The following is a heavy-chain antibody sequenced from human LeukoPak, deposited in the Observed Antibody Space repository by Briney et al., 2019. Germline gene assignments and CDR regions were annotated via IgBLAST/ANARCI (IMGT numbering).Heavy chain of an antibody. D-gene: IGHD1-26*01. CDR1: GYTFTDYY. V-gene: IGHV1-2*02. CDR2: INPNSGGT. Sequence: ASVTVSCKASGYTFTDYYLHWVRQAPGQGLEWMGWINPNSGGTNYAQKFQGRVTMTRDTSISTAYMELSRLRSDDTAVYYCARGTRGSYSSIHDWGQGTLVTVSS. CDR3: ARGTRGSYSSIHD. J-gene: IGHJ4*02.